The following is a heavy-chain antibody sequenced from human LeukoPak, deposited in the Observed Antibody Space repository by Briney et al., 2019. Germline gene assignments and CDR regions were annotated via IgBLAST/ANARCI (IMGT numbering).Heavy chain of an antibody. D-gene: IGHD6-19*01. CDR2: ISGSGGST. J-gene: IGHJ4*02. CDR3: AKGTYSSGWTHFDY. Sequence: GGSLRLSCAASGLTFSSYAMSWVRQAPGKGLEWVSAISGSGGSTYYADSVKGRFTISRDNSKNTLYLQMNSLRAEDTAVYYCAKGTYSSGWTHFDYWGQGTLVTVSS. CDR1: GLTFSSYA. V-gene: IGHV3-23*01.